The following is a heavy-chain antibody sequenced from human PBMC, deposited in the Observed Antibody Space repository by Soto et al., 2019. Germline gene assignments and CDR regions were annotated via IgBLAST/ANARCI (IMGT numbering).Heavy chain of an antibody. Sequence: SETLSLTCTVSGGSIIGYYWSWIRQPPGKGLEWIGHISSSGRASYSPSLKSRVAISLDASKNHFSLQLTSVTAADTAVYYCARDMHAGFTHYFDPWGQGTLVTVSS. J-gene: IGHJ5*02. CDR3: ARDMHAGFTHYFDP. CDR1: GGSIIGYY. V-gene: IGHV4-59*12. D-gene: IGHD1-26*01. CDR2: ISSSGRA.